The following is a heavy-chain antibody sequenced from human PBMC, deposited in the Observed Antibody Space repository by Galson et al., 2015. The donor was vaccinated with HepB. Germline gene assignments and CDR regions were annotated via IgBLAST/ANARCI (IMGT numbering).Heavy chain of an antibody. Sequence: SETLSLTCTVSGGSISNYYWNWIRQPPGKGLEWIGYIYFSGSTNYNPSLKSRVTISVDTSKNQFSLNLRSVTAADTGVYYCARQSRGAAAGSDYWGQGTLVTVSS. CDR2: IYFSGST. J-gene: IGHJ4*02. D-gene: IGHD6-13*01. V-gene: IGHV4-59*08. CDR3: ARQSRGAAAGSDY. CDR1: GGSISNYY.